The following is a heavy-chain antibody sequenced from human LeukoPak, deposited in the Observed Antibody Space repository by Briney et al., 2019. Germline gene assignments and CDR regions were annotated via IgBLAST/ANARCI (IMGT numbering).Heavy chain of an antibody. V-gene: IGHV1-24*01. Sequence: GASVKVSCKLSGNTLRELPIQWVRQAGGKGLEWMAGFEPENAEIVYAQKFQGRVTMTEDTSTNTAYMELTSLTSDDTALYYCATRGSDFWSGFVYWGQGTQVTVSS. CDR2: FEPENAEI. CDR3: ATRGSDFWSGFVY. CDR1: GNTLRELP. J-gene: IGHJ4*02. D-gene: IGHD3-3*01.